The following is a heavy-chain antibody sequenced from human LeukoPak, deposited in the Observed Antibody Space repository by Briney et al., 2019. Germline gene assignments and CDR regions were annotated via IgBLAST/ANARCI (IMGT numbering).Heavy chain of an antibody. D-gene: IGHD1-26*01. CDR1: GFTFSTFE. CDR3: ARGGYSGTYFFDY. Sequence: GGSLRLSCAASGFTFSTFEMNWVRQAPGKGLEWVSYISSSGSNIYYADSVKGRFTISRDNSKSTLYLQMNSLTAEDTAVYYCARGGYSGTYFFDYWGQGTLVTVSS. V-gene: IGHV3-48*03. CDR2: ISSSGSNI. J-gene: IGHJ4*02.